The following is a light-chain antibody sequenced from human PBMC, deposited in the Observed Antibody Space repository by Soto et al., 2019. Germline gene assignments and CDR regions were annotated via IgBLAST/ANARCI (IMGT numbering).Light chain of an antibody. CDR1: SSNIGSNS. CDR2: RNN. Sequence: QSVLTQPPSASGTPGQRVTISCSGSSSNIGSNSVYWYQQLPGTAPKLLIYRNNQRPSGVPDRFSGSKSGTSASLAISGLRSEDEADYYCAAWDDSLSGQVVFGGGTQLTVL. CDR3: AAWDDSLSGQVV. V-gene: IGLV1-47*01. J-gene: IGLJ7*01.